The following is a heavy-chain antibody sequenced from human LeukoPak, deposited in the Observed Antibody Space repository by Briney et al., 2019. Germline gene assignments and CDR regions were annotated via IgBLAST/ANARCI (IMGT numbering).Heavy chain of an antibody. J-gene: IGHJ4*02. CDR3: ARRRMVRGNFDY. D-gene: IGHD3-10*01. CDR2: INHSGST. V-gene: IGHV4-34*01. CDR1: GGSFSGYY. Sequence: SETLSLTCAVYGGSFSGYYWSWIRQPPGRGLEWIGEINHSGSTNYNPSLKSRVTISVDTSKNQFSLKLSSVTAADTAVYYCARRRMVRGNFDYWGQGTLVTVSS.